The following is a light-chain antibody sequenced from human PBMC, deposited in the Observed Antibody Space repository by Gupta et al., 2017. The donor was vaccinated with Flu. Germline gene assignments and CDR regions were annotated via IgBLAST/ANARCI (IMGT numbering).Light chain of an antibody. CDR3: QQYDTYLAT. J-gene: IGKJ2*01. CDR2: MAS. CDR1: QSIRNW. V-gene: IGKV1-5*03. Sequence: GDRVTITCRASQSIRNWLAWYQQKPGKPPKLLIHMASNLESGVPSRCSGSGSGTECTLTISSLQPDDFATYYCQQYDTYLATFGQGTKLEIK.